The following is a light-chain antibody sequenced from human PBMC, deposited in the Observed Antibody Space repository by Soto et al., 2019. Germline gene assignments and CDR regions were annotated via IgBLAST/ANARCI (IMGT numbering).Light chain of an antibody. CDR3: QQFNNWPPWT. CDR2: GAS. Sequence: EIVLTESRGARAESPWERATLSRRVSQNVGNNLVWYQQKPGQAPRLLIYGASTRAAGIPDRFSGSGSGTEFTLTISCLQSDDFAVYYCQQFNNWPPWTFGQGTQVDIK. V-gene: IGKV3-15*01. J-gene: IGKJ1*01. CDR1: QNVGNN.